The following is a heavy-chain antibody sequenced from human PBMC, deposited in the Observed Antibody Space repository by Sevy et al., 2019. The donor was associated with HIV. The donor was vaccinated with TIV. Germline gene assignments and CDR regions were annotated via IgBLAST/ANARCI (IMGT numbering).Heavy chain of an antibody. D-gene: IGHD1-26*01. CDR3: AGENAWGRGYS. CDR2: IYYNGHI. V-gene: IGHV4-59*08. J-gene: IGHJ4*02. Sequence: SETLSLTCTVSGCSITSLYWNWIRQPPGKGLEWIANIYYNGHINYNPSLKSRVTLSLDTSKNQFPLRLSSVTAADTAMYYCAGENAWGRGYSWGQGTLVTVSS. CDR1: GCSITSLY.